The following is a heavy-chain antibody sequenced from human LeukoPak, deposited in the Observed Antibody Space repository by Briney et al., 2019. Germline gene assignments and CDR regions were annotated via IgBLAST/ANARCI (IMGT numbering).Heavy chain of an antibody. V-gene: IGHV4-38-2*02. D-gene: IGHD5-18*01. Sequence: LETLSLTCTVSGYSISSGYYWGWIRQPPGKGLEWIGSIYHSGSTYYNPSLKSRVTISVDTSKNQFSLKLSSVTAADTAVYYCVDGYSYGAIDYWGQGTLVTVSS. CDR3: VDGYSYGAIDY. CDR1: GYSISSGYY. J-gene: IGHJ4*02. CDR2: IYHSGST.